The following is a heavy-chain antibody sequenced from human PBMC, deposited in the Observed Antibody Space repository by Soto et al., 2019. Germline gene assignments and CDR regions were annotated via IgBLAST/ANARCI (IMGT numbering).Heavy chain of an antibody. CDR3: VKDNRGSY. Sequence: EVQLVESGGGLFQPGGSLRLCCAAAGFTFSTCWMMWVRQAPGKGLEWVANINQDGSERYYVDSVKGRFTISRDNAKNSLYLQMNSLRAEDTAVYYCVKDNRGSYWGQGTLVTVSS. CDR2: INQDGSER. D-gene: IGHD3-10*01. V-gene: IGHV3-7*01. J-gene: IGHJ4*02. CDR1: GFTFSTCW.